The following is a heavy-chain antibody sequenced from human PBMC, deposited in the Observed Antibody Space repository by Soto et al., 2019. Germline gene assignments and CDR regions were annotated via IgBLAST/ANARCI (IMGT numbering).Heavy chain of an antibody. CDR1: GGSFSGYY. V-gene: IGHV4-34*01. CDR2: INHSGST. D-gene: IGHD6-13*01. J-gene: IGHJ6*02. CDR3: AGGRGRQQLVMSYYYGMDV. Sequence: QVQLQQWGAGLLKPSETLSLTCAVYGGSFSGYYWSWIRQPPGKGLEWIGEINHSGSTNCNPSLKSRVTISVDTSKNQFSLNLSSVTAADTAVYYCAGGRGRQQLVMSYYYGMDVWGQGTTVTVSS.